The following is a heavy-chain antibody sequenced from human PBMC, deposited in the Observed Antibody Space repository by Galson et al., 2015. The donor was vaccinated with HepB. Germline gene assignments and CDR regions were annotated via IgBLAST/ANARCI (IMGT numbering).Heavy chain of an antibody. V-gene: IGHV3-9*01. Sequence: LRLSCAASGFTFDDYAMHWVRQTPGRGLEWVSYITWNGYSVGYADSVKGRFAVSRDNPKNSLYLQMNSLRPDDTAVYFCVRDRVRVAGYFDLWGLGTLVTVSS. CDR2: ITWNGYSV. D-gene: IGHD2-21*01. J-gene: IGHJ4*02. CDR1: GFTFDDYA. CDR3: VRDRVRVAGYFDL.